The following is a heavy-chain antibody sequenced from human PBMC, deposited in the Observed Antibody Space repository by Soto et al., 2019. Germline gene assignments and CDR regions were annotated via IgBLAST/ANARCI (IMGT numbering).Heavy chain of an antibody. V-gene: IGHV1-69*13. J-gene: IGHJ6*02. CDR3: ARVNWNYDLGYYYGMDV. CDR2: IIPIFGTA. Sequence: SVKVSCKASGGTFSSCAISWVRQAPGQGLEWMGGIIPIFGTANYAQKFQGRVTITADESTSTAYMEPSSLRSEDTAVYYCARVNWNYDLGYYYGMDVWGQGTTVTVSS. D-gene: IGHD1-7*01. CDR1: GGTFSSCA.